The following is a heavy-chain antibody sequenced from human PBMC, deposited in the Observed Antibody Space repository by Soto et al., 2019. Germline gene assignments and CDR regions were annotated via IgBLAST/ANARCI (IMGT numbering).Heavy chain of an antibody. J-gene: IGHJ1*01. V-gene: IGHV1-69*02. D-gene: IGHD4-17*01. CDR2: IIPLLGIT. CDR3: ASAVYGDYMEY. Sequence: QVQLVQSGAEVKKPGSSVNVSCKASGGSFSRYTINWVRQAPGQGLEWMGRIIPLLGITNDAQKFQGRVTITADKSTSTSYMELSSLKSEDTAVYYCASAVYGDYMEYWGQGTLVTVSS. CDR1: GGSFSRYT.